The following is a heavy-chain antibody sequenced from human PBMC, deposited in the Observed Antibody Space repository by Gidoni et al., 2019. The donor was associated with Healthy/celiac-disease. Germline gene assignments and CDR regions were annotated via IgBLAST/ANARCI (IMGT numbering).Heavy chain of an antibody. CDR1: GGTFSLYT. Sequence: QVQLLQSGAEVKKPGPSVKVSCKASGGTFSLYTISWVRQDPGQGLEWMGRMIPILGIANYAQKFQGRVTITADKSTSTAYMELSSLRSEDTAVYYCASKRLDQRFDPWGQGTLVTVSS. V-gene: IGHV1-69*02. J-gene: IGHJ5*02. CDR2: MIPILGIA. CDR3: ASKRLDQRFDP.